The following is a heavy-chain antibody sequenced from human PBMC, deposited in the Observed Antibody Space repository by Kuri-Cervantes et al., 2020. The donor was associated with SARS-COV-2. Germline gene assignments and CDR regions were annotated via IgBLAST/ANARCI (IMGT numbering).Heavy chain of an antibody. V-gene: IGHV3-11*01. Sequence: LSLTCAASGFTFSDYYMSWIRQAPGKGLEWVSYISSSGSTIYYADSVKGRFTISRDNSKNTLYLQMNSLRAEDTAVYYCALGPRFLEWLFPFDYWGQGTLVTVSS. J-gene: IGHJ4*02. CDR2: ISSSGSTI. CDR3: ALGPRFLEWLFPFDY. D-gene: IGHD3-3*01. CDR1: GFTFSDYY.